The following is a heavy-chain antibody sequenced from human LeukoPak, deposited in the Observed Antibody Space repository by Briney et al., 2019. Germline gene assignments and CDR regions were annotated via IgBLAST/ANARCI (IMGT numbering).Heavy chain of an antibody. Sequence: QSGGSLRLSCAASGFTFSSYSKNWVRQAPGKGLEWVSYISSSSTIYYADSVKGRFTISRDNAKNSLYLQMNSLRAEDTAVYYCARDHEAVYYFDYWGQGTLVTVSS. CDR3: ARDHEAVYYFDY. V-gene: IGHV3-48*01. CDR1: GFTFSSYS. J-gene: IGHJ4*02. CDR2: ISSSSTI.